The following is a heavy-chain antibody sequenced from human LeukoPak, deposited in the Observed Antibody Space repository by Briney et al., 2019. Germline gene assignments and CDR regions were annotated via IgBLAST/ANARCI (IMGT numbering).Heavy chain of an antibody. CDR3: ARVNCGYYYYYYMYV. Sequence: ASVTVSCKASGYTFTGYYMHWVRQAPGQGREWMGWINPNSGGTNSAQKFHGRVTMTRDTSIRTAYMELSRLRSDDTAVYYCARVNCGYYYYYYMYVWGKGTTVTVSS. D-gene: IGHD1-1*01. J-gene: IGHJ6*03. V-gene: IGHV1-2*02. CDR2: INPNSGGT. CDR1: GYTFTGYY.